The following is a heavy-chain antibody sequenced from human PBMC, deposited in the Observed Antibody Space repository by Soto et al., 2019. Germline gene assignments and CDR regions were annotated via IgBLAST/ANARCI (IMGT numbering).Heavy chain of an antibody. D-gene: IGHD3-22*01. CDR3: AKIDGYFDS. J-gene: IGHJ4*02. V-gene: IGHV3-23*01. CDR1: GFTFINTG. CDR2: ITGNGDTT. Sequence: EVQVLQSGGGLVPPGGSLRLSCAGSGFTFINTGMSWVGQAPGQGLEWVSAITGNGDTTYYADSVKGRFTISRDNSKSTLYLQMNSLRAEDTAVYYCAKIDGYFDSWGQGTLVTVSS.